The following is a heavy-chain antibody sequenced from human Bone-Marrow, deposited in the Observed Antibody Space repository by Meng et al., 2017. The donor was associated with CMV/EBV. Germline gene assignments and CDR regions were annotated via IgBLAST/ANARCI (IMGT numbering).Heavy chain of an antibody. V-gene: IGHV4-39*01. J-gene: IGHJ4*02. CDR1: GGSNSSTTYH. Sequence: CTFSGGSNSSTTYHGSWIRQPPGKRLEWIGTIYYTGITYYNPSLRSRLTISVDTSKTQFSLTLTSVTAADMALYYCVLYSSSSAAFWGQGALVTVSS. D-gene: IGHD6-6*01. CDR2: IYYTGIT. CDR3: VLYSSSSAAF.